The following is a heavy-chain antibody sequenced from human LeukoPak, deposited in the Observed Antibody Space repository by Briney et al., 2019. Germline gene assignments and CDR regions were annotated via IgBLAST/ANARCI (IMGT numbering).Heavy chain of an antibody. J-gene: IGHJ4*02. CDR2: IWNDGSNK. Sequence: GGSLRLSCAASGFTFSVYGMHWVRRAPGKGLEWVAAIWNDGSNKYYADSVKGRFTISRDNSKNTLYLQMKSLRAEDTAVYSCARASGPFDYWGQGTLATVSS. CDR3: ARASGPFDY. CDR1: GFTFSVYG. V-gene: IGHV3-33*01. D-gene: IGHD3-10*01.